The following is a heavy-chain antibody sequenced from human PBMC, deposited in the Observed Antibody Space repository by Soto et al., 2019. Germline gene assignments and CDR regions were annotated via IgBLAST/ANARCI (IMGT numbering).Heavy chain of an antibody. D-gene: IGHD3-10*01. CDR3: AREPVFYYGSGSYYRYYYGMDV. V-gene: IGHV3-21*01. Sequence: PGGSLRLSCAASGFTFSTSTMNWVRQAPGQGLEWVSSISSSSTYTYYAASVKGRFTISRDNSKNTLYLQMNSLRAEDTAVYYCAREPVFYYGSGSYYRYYYGMDVWGQGTTVTVSS. J-gene: IGHJ6*02. CDR1: GFTFSTST. CDR2: ISSSSTYT.